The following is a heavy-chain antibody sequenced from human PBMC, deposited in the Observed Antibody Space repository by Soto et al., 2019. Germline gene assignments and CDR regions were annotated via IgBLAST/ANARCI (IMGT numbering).Heavy chain of an antibody. CDR3: ARDTGTVHPTFDY. CDR1: GVSFSGYY. J-gene: IGHJ4*02. Sequence: PSETLSLTCAVYGVSFSGYYWSWIRQPPGKGLEWIGEINHSGSTNYNPSLKSRVTISVDTSKNQFSLKLSSVTAADTAVYYCARDTGTVHPTFDYCGQRTLVTVSS. CDR2: INHSGST. V-gene: IGHV4-34*01. D-gene: IGHD4-17*01.